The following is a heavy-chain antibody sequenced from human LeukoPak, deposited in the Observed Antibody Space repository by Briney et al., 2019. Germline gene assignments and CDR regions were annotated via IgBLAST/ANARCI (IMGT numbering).Heavy chain of an antibody. CDR3: ARILPSSDWPNYYYYYYMDV. Sequence: SETLSLTCSVSGSSISSYYWSWIRQPPGKGLEWIGYSYYTGSTKYSPSLTSRVAISVDTSKDQFSLKLTSVTAADTAVYYCARILPSSDWPNYYYYYYMDVWGKGTTVTVSS. J-gene: IGHJ6*03. D-gene: IGHD6-19*01. CDR1: GSSISSYY. V-gene: IGHV4-59*01. CDR2: SYYTGST.